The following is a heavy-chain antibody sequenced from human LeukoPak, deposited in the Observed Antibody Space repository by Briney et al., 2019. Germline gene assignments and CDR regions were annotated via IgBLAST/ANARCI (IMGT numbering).Heavy chain of an antibody. D-gene: IGHD3-3*01. CDR1: GFTCSSYG. Sequence: GGSLRLSCAASGFTCSSYGMHWVRQAPGKGLEWVAFIRYDGSNKYYADSVKGRFTISRDNSKNTLYLQMNSLRAEDTAVYYCARTLRFLEWLSPFDYWGQGTLVTVSS. V-gene: IGHV3-30*02. CDR3: ARTLRFLEWLSPFDY. CDR2: IRYDGSNK. J-gene: IGHJ4*02.